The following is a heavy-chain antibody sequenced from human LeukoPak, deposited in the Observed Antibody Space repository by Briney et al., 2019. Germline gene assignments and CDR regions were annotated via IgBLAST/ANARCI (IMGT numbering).Heavy chain of an antibody. V-gene: IGHV4-34*01. D-gene: IGHD3-3*01. Sequence: SETLSLTCAVYGRSFRGYYWSWIRQPPGKGLEWIGEINHSGSTNYNPSLKSRVTISVDTSKNQFSLKLSSVTAADTAVYYRHTIFGVVPFDYWGQGTLVTVSS. CDR1: GRSFRGYY. CDR2: INHSGST. J-gene: IGHJ4*02. CDR3: HTIFGVVPFDY.